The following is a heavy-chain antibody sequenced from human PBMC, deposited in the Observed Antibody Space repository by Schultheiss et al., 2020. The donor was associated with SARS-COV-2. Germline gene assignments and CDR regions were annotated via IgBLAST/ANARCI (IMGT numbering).Heavy chain of an antibody. CDR1: GFTVSSNY. Sequence: GVSLRLSCAASGFTVSSNYMSWVRQAPGKGLEWVSVIYSGGSTYYADSVKGRFTIARDTSKNTLYLQMNSLRAEDSAVYYCARDGRPTYYYYYMDVWGKATTVTVSS. J-gene: IGHJ6*03. CDR3: ARDGRPTYYYYYMDV. D-gene: IGHD2-15*01. CDR2: IYSGGST. V-gene: IGHV3-66*02.